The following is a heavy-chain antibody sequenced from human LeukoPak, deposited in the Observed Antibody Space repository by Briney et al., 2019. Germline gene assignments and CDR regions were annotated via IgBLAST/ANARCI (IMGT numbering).Heavy chain of an antibody. V-gene: IGHV1-69*13. D-gene: IGHD6-13*01. CDR1: GGTFSSYA. J-gene: IGHJ6*02. CDR3: ARSSSSWYQESYYYYGLDV. CDR2: TIPLFGTA. Sequence: SVKVSCKASGGTFSSYAISWVRQAPGQGLEWMGGTIPLFGTANYAQKFQGRVTITADESTSTAYMELSSLRSEDTAVYYCARSSSSWYQESYYYYGLDVWGQGTTVTVSS.